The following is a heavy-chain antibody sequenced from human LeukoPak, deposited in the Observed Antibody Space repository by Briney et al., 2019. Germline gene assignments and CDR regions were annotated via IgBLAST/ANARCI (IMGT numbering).Heavy chain of an antibody. CDR2: ISAYNGNT. J-gene: IGHJ6*02. D-gene: IGHD2-15*01. Sequence: ASVKVSCKASGYTVTSYGISWVRQAPGQGLEWMGWISAYNGNTNYAQKLQGRVTMTTDTSTSTAYMELRSLRSDDTAIYYCARDRYCSGGNCYSNYYGMDVWGQGTTVTVSS. V-gene: IGHV1-18*01. CDR1: GYTVTSYG. CDR3: ARDRYCSGGNCYSNYYGMDV.